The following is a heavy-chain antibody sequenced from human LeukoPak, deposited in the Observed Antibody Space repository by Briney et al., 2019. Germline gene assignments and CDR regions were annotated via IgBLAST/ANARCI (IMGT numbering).Heavy chain of an antibody. Sequence: GSLTLTCAASGFTFSTYWMHWVRQAPGQGLVWVSLLNFDGSSTTYADSVKGRFTIARDNAKNTLYLQVNSLRVEDTAVDYCARGGWAQYPNGLDVGGQGNRVIVS. CDR2: LNFDGSST. D-gene: IGHD5-24*01. J-gene: IGHJ6*02. CDR1: GFTFSTYW. CDR3: ARGGWAQYPNGLDV. V-gene: IGHV3-74*03.